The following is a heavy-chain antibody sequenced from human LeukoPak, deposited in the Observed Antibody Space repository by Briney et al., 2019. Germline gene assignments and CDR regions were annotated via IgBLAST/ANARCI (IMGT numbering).Heavy chain of an antibody. J-gene: IGHJ5*02. V-gene: IGHV3-13*01. D-gene: IGHD2/OR15-2a*01. CDR2: IGTAGDT. CDR3: ARGGGPIGEGNWSDP. Sequence: GGSLRLSCAASGFTFSSYDMHWVRQATGKGLEWVSAIGTAGDTYYPGSVKGRFTISRENAKNSLYLQMNSLRAGDTAVYYCARGGGPIGEGNWSDPWGRGTLVTVSS. CDR1: GFTFSSYD.